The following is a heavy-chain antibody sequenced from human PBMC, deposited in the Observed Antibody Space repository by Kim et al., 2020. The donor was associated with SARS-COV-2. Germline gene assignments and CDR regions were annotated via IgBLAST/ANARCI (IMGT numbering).Heavy chain of an antibody. CDR3: AKDTALYSSSWYGMDV. Sequence: GGSLRLSCAASGFTFDDYAMHWVRQAPGKGLEWVSGISWNSGSIGYADSVKGRFTISRDNAKNSLYLQMNSLRAEDTALYYCAKDTALYSSSWYGMDVWGQRTTVTVSS. CDR1: GFTFDDYA. CDR2: ISWNSGSI. D-gene: IGHD6-13*01. V-gene: IGHV3-9*01. J-gene: IGHJ6*02.